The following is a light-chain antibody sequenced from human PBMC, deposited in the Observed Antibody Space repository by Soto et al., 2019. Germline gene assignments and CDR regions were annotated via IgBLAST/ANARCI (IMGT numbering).Light chain of an antibody. J-gene: IGKJ5*01. Sequence: DIVMTQFPDSLAVSLGERATINCKSSQNLYSSNNNNYLAWYQQKPGQPPKLLIYWASTRESGVPDRFSASGSGADFTLTISSLQAEDVAIYYGQQYYDIPPTFGQGTRLEIK. CDR2: WAS. CDR1: QNLYSSNNNNY. V-gene: IGKV4-1*01. CDR3: QQYYDIPPT.